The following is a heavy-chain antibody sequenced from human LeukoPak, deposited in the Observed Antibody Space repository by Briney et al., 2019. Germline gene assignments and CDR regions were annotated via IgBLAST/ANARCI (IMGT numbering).Heavy chain of an antibody. Sequence: PGGSLRLSCAASGFTFSSYGMHWVRQAPGKGLEWVAVISYDGSNKYYADSVKGRFTISRDNSKNTLYLQMNSLRAEDTAVYYCARHDYGGNSGDYWGQGTLVTVSS. J-gene: IGHJ4*02. CDR2: ISYDGSNK. V-gene: IGHV3-30*03. D-gene: IGHD4-23*01. CDR3: ARHDYGGNSGDY. CDR1: GFTFSSYG.